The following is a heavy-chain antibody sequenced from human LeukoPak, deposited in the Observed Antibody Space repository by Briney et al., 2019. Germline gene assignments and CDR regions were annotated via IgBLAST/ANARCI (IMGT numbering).Heavy chain of an antibody. V-gene: IGHV3-53*01. CDR2: IYSDGTT. Sequence: PGGSLRLSCAASGFTVSSNYMSWVRQAPGKGLEWVSLIYSDGTTYYADSVKGRFTFSRDNSKNTLYLQMNSLRAEDTAVYYCARDLTYYYDDSGAGFDYWGQGTLVTVSS. D-gene: IGHD3-22*01. J-gene: IGHJ4*02. CDR3: ARDLTYYYDDSGAGFDY. CDR1: GFTVSSNY.